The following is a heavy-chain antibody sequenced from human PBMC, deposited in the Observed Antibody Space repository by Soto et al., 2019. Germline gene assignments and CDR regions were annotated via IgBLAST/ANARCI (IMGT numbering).Heavy chain of an antibody. D-gene: IGHD6-6*01. J-gene: IGHJ4*02. CDR3: ARAGRGIAARRHIHFDY. Sequence: ASVKVSCKASGYTFTSYGISWVRQAPGQGLEWMGWISAYNGNTNYAQKLQGRVTMTTDTSTSTAYMELRSLRSDDTAVYYCARAGRGIAARRHIHFDYWGQGTLVTVSS. CDR1: GYTFTSYG. CDR2: ISAYNGNT. V-gene: IGHV1-18*01.